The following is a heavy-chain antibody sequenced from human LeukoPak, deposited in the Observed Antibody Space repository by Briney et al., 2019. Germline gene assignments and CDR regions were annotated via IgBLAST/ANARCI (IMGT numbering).Heavy chain of an antibody. J-gene: IGHJ4*02. CDR2: IRSKANSYAT. CDR1: GFTFSGPA. D-gene: IGHD6-19*01. Sequence: GGSLRLSCAASGFTFSGPAMHWVRQASGKGPEWVGRIRSKANSYATAYAASVKGRFTISRDDSKNTAYLQMNSLKTEDTAVYYCTQYSSGWYVGYWGQGTLVTVSS. V-gene: IGHV3-73*01. CDR3: TQYSSGWYVGY.